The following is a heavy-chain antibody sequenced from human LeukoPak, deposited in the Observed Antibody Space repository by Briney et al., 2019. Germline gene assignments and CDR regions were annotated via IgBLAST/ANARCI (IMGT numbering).Heavy chain of an antibody. CDR2: ISYDGSNK. J-gene: IGHJ4*02. D-gene: IGHD2-2*01. CDR1: GFTFSSYG. CDR3: ARDVGEYCSSTNCYASHY. V-gene: IGHV3-30*03. Sequence: PGGSLRLSCAASGFTFSSYGMHWVRQAPGKGLEWVAVISYDGSNKYYADSVKGRFTISRDNSKNTLYLQMNSLRAEDTAVYYCARDVGEYCSSTNCYASHYWGQGTLVTVSS.